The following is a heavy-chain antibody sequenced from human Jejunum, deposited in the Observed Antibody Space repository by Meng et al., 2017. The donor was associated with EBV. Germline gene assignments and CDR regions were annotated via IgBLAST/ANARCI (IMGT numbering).Heavy chain of an antibody. CDR1: RGSFGVTY. CDR2: INNNGST. CDR3: ARVAFSYTTRSLDS. D-gene: IGHD3-16*02. Sequence: AGLFNPWGSLPPASLVIRGSFGVTYLSWVRQHPGKGLEWIGEINNNGSTNYHPSLRSRFTISVETSKNQFSLRLNSVTAADTAVYYCARVAFSYTTRSLDSWGQGTLVTVSS. V-gene: IGHV4-34*01. J-gene: IGHJ4*02.